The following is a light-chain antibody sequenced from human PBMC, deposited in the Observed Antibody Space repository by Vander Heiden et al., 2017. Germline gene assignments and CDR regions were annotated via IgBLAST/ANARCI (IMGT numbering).Light chain of an antibody. V-gene: IGKV3-15*01. CDR3: QQYYNWSRT. Sequence: IVMTQSPATLSVSPRDRATLSCRASQSVSGNLAWYQQKPGQAPRLLNYGASTRATGTPARFSGSGSGTEYTLTSSSLQSEDLAVYYWQQYYNWSRTFGQGTKVEIK. CDR2: GAS. J-gene: IGKJ1*01. CDR1: QSVSGN.